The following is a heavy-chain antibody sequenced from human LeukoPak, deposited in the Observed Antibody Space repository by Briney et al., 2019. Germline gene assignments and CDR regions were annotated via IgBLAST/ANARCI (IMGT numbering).Heavy chain of an antibody. J-gene: IGHJ5*02. CDR2: IYHSGGT. V-gene: IGHV4-4*02. Sequence: PSETLSLTCAVSGGSTSSSNWWSWVRQPPGKGLEWIGEIYHSGGTNYNPSLKSRVTISVDKSKNQFSLKLSSVTAADTAVYYCARDRCSSTSCYVGVGWFDPWGQGTLVTVSS. CDR1: GGSTSSSNW. D-gene: IGHD2-2*01. CDR3: ARDRCSSTSCYVGVGWFDP.